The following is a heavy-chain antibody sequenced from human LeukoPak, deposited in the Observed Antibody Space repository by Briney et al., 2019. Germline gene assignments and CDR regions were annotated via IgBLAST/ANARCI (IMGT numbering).Heavy chain of an antibody. CDR2: ISGSGGST. CDR3: AKSIAASEGVSYFDY. V-gene: IGHV3-23*01. D-gene: IGHD6-13*01. CDR1: GFTFSSYA. J-gene: IGHJ4*02. Sequence: GGSLRLSCAASGFTFSSYAMSWVRQAPGKGLEWVSAISGSGGSTYYADSVKGRFTISRDNSKNTLYLQMNSLRAEDTAVYYCAKSIAASEGVSYFDYWGQGTLVTVSS.